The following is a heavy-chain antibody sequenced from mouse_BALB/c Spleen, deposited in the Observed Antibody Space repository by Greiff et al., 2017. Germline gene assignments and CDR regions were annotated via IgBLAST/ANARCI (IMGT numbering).Heavy chain of an antibody. CDR1: GFSLTSYG. J-gene: IGHJ2*01. Sequence: VQLVESGPGLVQPSQSLSITCTASGFSLTSYGVHWVRQSPGKGLEWLGVIWSGGSTDYNAAFISRLSISKDNSKSQVFFKMNSLQANDTAIYYCARNGGGPLRYFDYWGQGTTLTVSS. CDR2: IWSGGST. V-gene: IGHV2-2*02. CDR3: ARNGGGPLRYFDY.